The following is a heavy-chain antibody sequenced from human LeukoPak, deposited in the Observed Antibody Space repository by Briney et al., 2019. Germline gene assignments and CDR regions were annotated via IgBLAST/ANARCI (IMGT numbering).Heavy chain of an antibody. CDR1: GYTFTGFY. V-gene: IGHV1-2*02. Sequence: GASVKVSCKASGYTFTGFYMHWVRQAPGQGLEWMGWISPISPNSGGTNYAQKFQGRVTMTTDTSISTAYMELSRLKSDDTAVYYCARADFEFYNSTWYDYWGQGTLVTVSS. CDR3: ARADFEFYNSTWYDY. D-gene: IGHD6-13*01. CDR2: ISPISPNSGGT. J-gene: IGHJ4*02.